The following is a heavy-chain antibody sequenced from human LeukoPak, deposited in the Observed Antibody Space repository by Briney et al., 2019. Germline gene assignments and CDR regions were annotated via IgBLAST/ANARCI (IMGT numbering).Heavy chain of an antibody. CDR2: INPSDGGT. D-gene: IGHD3-10*01. J-gene: IGHJ5*02. V-gene: IGHV1-2*02. Sequence: GASVKVSFKASGYTFTYYYFHWVRQAPGQGLEWMGWINPSDGGTNYAQNFQGRVTMTRDTSISTVYMELTRLRSDDTAVYYCARNSKWLQWFGEGGFDPWGQGTLVTVSS. CDR1: GYTFTYYY. CDR3: ARNSKWLQWFGEGGFDP.